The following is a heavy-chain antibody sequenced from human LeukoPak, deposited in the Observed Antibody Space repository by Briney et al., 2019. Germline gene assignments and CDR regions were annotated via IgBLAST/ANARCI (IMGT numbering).Heavy chain of an antibody. Sequence: GGSLTLSCAASGFTLSSHDMNWVRQAPGMGLVWVSYISSSASSMYYAESVKGRFTISRDHAKNSLYLQMNSLRAEDTAVYYCVREDQYYNNMDVWGQGTTVTVSS. CDR1: GFTLSSHD. CDR2: ISSSASSM. J-gene: IGHJ6*02. D-gene: IGHD3-10*01. CDR3: VREDQYYNNMDV. V-gene: IGHV3-48*04.